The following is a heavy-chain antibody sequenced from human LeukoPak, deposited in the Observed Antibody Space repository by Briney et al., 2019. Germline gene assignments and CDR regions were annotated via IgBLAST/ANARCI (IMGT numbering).Heavy chain of an antibody. CDR2: INPNNGDT. CDR3: ARDGRRYCTGGSCNDAFDI. Sequence: GASVKVSCKASGYTFTGYYMHWVRQAPGQGPEWMGRINPNNGDTNYAQKFQGRVTMTRDKAISTAYMDLSSLRYDDTAVYYCARDGRRYCTGGSCNDAFDIWGQGTMVTVSS. CDR1: GYTFTGYY. J-gene: IGHJ3*02. V-gene: IGHV1-2*02. D-gene: IGHD2-15*01.